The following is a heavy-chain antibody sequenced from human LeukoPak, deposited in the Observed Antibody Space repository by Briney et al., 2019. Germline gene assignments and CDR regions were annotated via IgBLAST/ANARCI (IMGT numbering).Heavy chain of an antibody. V-gene: IGHV4-34*01. CDR1: GGSFSGYY. Sequence: SETLSLTCAVYGGSFSGYYWSWIRQPPGKGLEWIGEINHSGSTNYNPSLKSRVTISVDTSKNQFSLKLSSVTAADTAVYYCARDGAYSSAPVDYWGQGTLVTVSS. CDR2: INHSGST. CDR3: ARDGAYSSAPVDY. J-gene: IGHJ4*02. D-gene: IGHD6-19*01.